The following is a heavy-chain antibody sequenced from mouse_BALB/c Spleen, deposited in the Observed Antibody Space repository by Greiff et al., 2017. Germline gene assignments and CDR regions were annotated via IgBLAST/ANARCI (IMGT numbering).Heavy chain of an antibody. Sequence: QVQLQQSGAELARPGASVKLSCKASGYTFTSYWMQWVKQRPGQGLEWIGAIYPGDGDTRYTQKFKGKATLTADKSSSTAYMQLSSLASEDSAVYYCAREGDDRDYWGQGTTLTVSS. D-gene: IGHD2-14*01. V-gene: IGHV1-87*01. CDR1: GYTFTSYW. CDR2: IYPGDGDT. J-gene: IGHJ2*01. CDR3: AREGDDRDY.